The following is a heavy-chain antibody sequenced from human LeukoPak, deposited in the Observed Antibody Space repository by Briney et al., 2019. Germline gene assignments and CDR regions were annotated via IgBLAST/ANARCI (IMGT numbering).Heavy chain of an antibody. D-gene: IGHD1-26*01. V-gene: IGHV1-69*05. CDR2: IIPIFGTA. Sequence: SVKVSRKASGGTFSSYAISWVRQAPGQGLEWMGRIIPIFGTANYAQKFQGRVTITTDESTSTAYMELSSMRSEDTAVYYCARDEFVRVGATYVNYFDYWGQGTLVTVSS. CDR1: GGTFSSYA. CDR3: ARDEFVRVGATYVNYFDY. J-gene: IGHJ4*02.